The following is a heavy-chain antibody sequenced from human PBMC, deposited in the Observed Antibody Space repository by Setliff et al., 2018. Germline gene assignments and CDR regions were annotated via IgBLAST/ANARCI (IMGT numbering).Heavy chain of an antibody. CDR2: IKPDSGDT. D-gene: IGHD3-16*02. V-gene: IGHV1-2*02. CDR3: TRSSSYGMRYWFDS. CDR1: GNSFTGHF. J-gene: IGHJ5*01. Sequence: ASVKVSCKVSGNSFTGHFLHWVRQAPGRGLEWMGWIKPDSGDTHSPQNFQGRVRMTRDTSMSTVYMELTRLTSDDTAVYYCTRSSSYGMRYWFDSWGQGPLVTVSS.